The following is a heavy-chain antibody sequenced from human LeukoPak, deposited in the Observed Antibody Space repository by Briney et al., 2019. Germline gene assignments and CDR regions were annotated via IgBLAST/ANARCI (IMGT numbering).Heavy chain of an antibody. CDR3: VRDRSRTSVTRFDS. J-gene: IGHJ4*02. CDR2: INEDGSEK. D-gene: IGHD4-17*01. CDR1: RFSLSNFW. V-gene: IGHV3-7*01. Sequence: GGSLRLSCVASRFSLSNFWMIWVRQAPGKGLEWVANINEDGSEKNYVDSVKGRFTISRDNAKNSLYMQMNSLRAEDTAVYYCVRDRSRTSVTRFDSWGQGTLVTVSS.